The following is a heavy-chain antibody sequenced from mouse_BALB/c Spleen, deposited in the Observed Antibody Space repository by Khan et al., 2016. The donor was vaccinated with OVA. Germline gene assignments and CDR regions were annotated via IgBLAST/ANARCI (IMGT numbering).Heavy chain of an antibody. CDR1: GYTFTAYA. J-gene: IGHJ2*01. Sequence: QVQLQQSGPELVRPGESVKISCKGSGYTFTAYAMHWVKQSHAKSLEWIGVISIYYDNTNYNQKFKGKATMTVDKSSSTASTELARLTSEDSAIDYLARGGQWLRRGGGNSDYWGQGTTLTVSS. D-gene: IGHD2-2*01. CDR2: ISIYYDNT. CDR3: ARGGQWLRRGGGNSDY. V-gene: IGHV1S137*01.